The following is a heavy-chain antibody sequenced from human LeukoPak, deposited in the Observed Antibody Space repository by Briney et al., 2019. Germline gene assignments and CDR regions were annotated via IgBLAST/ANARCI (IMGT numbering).Heavy chain of an antibody. J-gene: IGHJ6*02. V-gene: IGHV1-69*04. CDR3: ARDFSWTGDYYYYGMDV. CDR2: IIPILGIA. CDR1: GGTFSSYA. D-gene: IGHD3/OR15-3a*01. Sequence: GASVKVSCTPSGGTFSSYAISWVRQAPGQGLEWMGRIIPILGIANYAQKFQGRVTITADKSTSTAYMELSSLRSEDTAVYYCARDFSWTGDYYYYGMDVWGQGTTVTVSS.